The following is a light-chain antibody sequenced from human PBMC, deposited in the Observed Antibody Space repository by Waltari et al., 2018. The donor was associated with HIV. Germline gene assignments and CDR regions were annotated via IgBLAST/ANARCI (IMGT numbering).Light chain of an antibody. CDR1: RSISSD. CDR3: QQYNNWPPGYT. CDR2: DAS. Sequence: TVMTQSPATLFVSPGARATFLCRASRSISSDLAWYQPKPGQAPRILMYDASTRATGIPARFSGSGSGTEFTLTISSLQSEDFAVYYCQQYNNWPPGYTFGQGTKLQIK. J-gene: IGKJ2*01. V-gene: IGKV3-15*01.